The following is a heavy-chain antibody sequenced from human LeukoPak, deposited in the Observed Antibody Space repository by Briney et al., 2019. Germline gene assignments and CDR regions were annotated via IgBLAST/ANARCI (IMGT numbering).Heavy chain of an antibody. Sequence: SETLSLTCAVYGGSFSGYYWSWIRQPPGKGLEWIGEINHSGSTYYNPSLKSRVTISVDTSKNQFSLKLSSVTAADTAVYYCARDSIAARRGLFYWGQGTLVTVSS. D-gene: IGHD6-6*01. CDR2: INHSGST. CDR1: GGSFSGYY. V-gene: IGHV4-34*01. J-gene: IGHJ4*02. CDR3: ARDSIAARRGLFY.